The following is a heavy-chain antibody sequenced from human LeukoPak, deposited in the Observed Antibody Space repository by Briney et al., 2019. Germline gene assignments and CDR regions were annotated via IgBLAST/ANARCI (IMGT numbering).Heavy chain of an antibody. D-gene: IGHD2/OR15-2a*01. CDR1: GFTFSTYA. CDR3: ARGWVLWDY. Sequence: QPGGSLRLSCAASGFTFSTYAMHWVRQAPGKGLEYVSVISSNGVSTYYANSVKGRFTISRDNSKNTPYLQMGSLRAEDMAVYYCARGWVLWDYWGQGTLVTVSS. CDR2: ISSNGVST. J-gene: IGHJ4*02. V-gene: IGHV3-64*01.